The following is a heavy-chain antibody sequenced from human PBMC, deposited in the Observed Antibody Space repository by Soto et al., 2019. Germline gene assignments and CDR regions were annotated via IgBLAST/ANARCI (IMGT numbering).Heavy chain of an antibody. D-gene: IGHD3-9*01. CDR2: IDPSDSYT. V-gene: IGHV5-10-1*01. Sequence: GESLKISCKGSGYSFTSYWISWVRQMPGKGLEWMGRIDPSDSYTNYSPSFQGHVTISADKSISTAYLEWSSLKASDTAMYYCARHVYYDILKKNSWGQGTLVTVSS. J-gene: IGHJ4*02. CDR1: GYSFTSYW. CDR3: ARHVYYDILKKNS.